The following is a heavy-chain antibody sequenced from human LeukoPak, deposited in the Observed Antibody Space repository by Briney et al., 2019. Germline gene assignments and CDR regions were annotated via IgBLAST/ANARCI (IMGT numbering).Heavy chain of an antibody. CDR1: GFTFDDYA. CDR3: AKDEADYYGSGSYPDY. V-gene: IGHV3-9*01. J-gene: IGHJ4*02. Sequence: GGSLRLSCAASGFTFDDYAMHWVRQAPEKGLEWVSGISWNSGSIGYADSVKGRFTISRDNAKNSLYLQMNSLRAEDTALYYCAKDEADYYGSGSYPDYWGQGTLVTVSS. D-gene: IGHD3-10*01. CDR2: ISWNSGSI.